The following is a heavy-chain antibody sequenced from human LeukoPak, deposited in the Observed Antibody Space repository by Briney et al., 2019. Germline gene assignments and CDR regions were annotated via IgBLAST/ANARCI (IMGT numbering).Heavy chain of an antibody. CDR2: SRDKGNRYTT. V-gene: IGHV3-72*01. CDR3: ARRAGGYSYPYDY. D-gene: IGHD4-23*01. Sequence: PGGSLRLSCAAPGFIFSDHYMDWVRQAPGKGLEWAGRSRDKGNRYTTAYAASVRGRFTISRDDSKNSVYLQMNNLKIEDTAVYYCARRAGGYSYPYDYWGQGILVTVSS. CDR1: GFIFSDHY. J-gene: IGHJ4*02.